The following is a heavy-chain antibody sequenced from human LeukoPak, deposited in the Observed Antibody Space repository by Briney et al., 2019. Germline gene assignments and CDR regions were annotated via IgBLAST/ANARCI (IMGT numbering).Heavy chain of an antibody. V-gene: IGHV3-21*01. D-gene: IGHD2-15*01. Sequence: PGGSLRLSCAASVFTFCIYRINWVREAPGKGVECVSYVSGSSSYICYADSVKDRFTIYRDNAMNSLYLQMNSLRAEDTAVYYCARGGPPIYYYYYYMDVWGKGTTVTVSS. CDR3: ARGGPPIYYYYYYMDV. CDR1: VFTFCIYR. J-gene: IGHJ6*03. CDR2: VSGSSSYI.